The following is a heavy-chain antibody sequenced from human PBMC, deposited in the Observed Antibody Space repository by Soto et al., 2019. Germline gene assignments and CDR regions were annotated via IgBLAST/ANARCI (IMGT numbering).Heavy chain of an antibody. CDR3: ARESSSGRRDRIAS. J-gene: IGHJ4*02. CDR2: IWYDGTNR. D-gene: IGHD6-19*01. CDR1: GFTFSNHG. V-gene: IGHV3-33*01. Sequence: QVKLVESGGGVVQPGRSLRLSCAASGFTFSNHGMHWVRQAPGKGLEWVTVIWYDGTNRFYADSVKGRFTISRDISENTVFLQMNSLRAEDTAVYYCARESSSGRRDRIASWGQGTLVTVSS.